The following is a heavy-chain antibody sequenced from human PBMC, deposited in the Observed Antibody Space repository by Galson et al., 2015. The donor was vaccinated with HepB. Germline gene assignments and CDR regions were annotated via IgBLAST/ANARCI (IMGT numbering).Heavy chain of an antibody. Sequence: SLRLSCAASGFTFSGSAMHWVRQASGKGLEWVGRIRSKANSYATAYAASVKGRFTISRDDSKNTAYLQMNSLKTEDTAVYYCTRTYYYDSSVHYYYYGMDVWGQGTTVTVSS. V-gene: IGHV3-73*01. J-gene: IGHJ6*02. CDR3: TRTYYYDSSVHYYYYGMDV. CDR2: IRSKANSYAT. D-gene: IGHD3-22*01. CDR1: GFTFSGSA.